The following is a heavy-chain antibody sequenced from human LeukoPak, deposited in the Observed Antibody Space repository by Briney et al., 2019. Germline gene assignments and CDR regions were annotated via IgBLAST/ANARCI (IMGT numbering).Heavy chain of an antibody. J-gene: IGHJ4*02. CDR1: GGSISSGGYY. CDR2: IYHSGST. V-gene: IGHV4-30-2*01. CDR3: ARAVPLDY. Sequence: PSQTLSLTCTVSGGSISSGGYYWSWIWQPQGKGREWIGYIYHSGSTYYNPSLKSRVTISVNRSKNQFSLKLSSVTAADTAVYYCARAVPLDYWGQGTLVTVSS.